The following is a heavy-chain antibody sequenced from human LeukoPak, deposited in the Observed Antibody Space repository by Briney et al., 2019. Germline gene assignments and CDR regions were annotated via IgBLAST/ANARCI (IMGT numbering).Heavy chain of an antibody. CDR1: GGSISSGSYY. CDR2: IYTSGST. V-gene: IGHV4-61*02. Sequence: PSETLSLTCTVSGGSISSGSYYWSWIRQPAGKGLEWIGRIYTSGSTNYNPSLKSRVTISVDTSKNQFSLKLSSVTAADTAVYYCARDRPAGITIFGVVNVGWFDPWGQGTLVTVSS. CDR3: ARDRPAGITIFGVVNVGWFDP. D-gene: IGHD3-3*01. J-gene: IGHJ5*02.